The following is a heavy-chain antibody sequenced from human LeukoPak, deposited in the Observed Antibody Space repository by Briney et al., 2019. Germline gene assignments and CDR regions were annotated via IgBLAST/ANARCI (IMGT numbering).Heavy chain of an antibody. CDR3: ARNGVPPRAWFDP. V-gene: IGHV4-4*02. D-gene: IGHD2-8*01. CDR2: IYRRGRT. J-gene: IGHJ5*02. Sequence: SETLSLTCAVSGDSISSSNWWSWVRQSPGKGLEWIGEIYRRGRTNYNPSLKSRVTISVDKSKNQFSLRLTSVTAADTAVYYCARNGVPPRAWFDPWGQGTLVTVSS. CDR1: GDSISSSNW.